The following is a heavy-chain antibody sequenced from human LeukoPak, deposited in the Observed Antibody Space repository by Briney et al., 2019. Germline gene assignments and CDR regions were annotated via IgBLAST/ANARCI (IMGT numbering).Heavy chain of an antibody. CDR2: ISSGSDYI. J-gene: IGHJ4*02. D-gene: IGHD1-26*01. V-gene: IGHV3-21*01. CDR1: GFTFSSWS. CDR3: ARRGSYNRYFDY. Sequence: GGSLRLSCAASGFTFSSWSMNWVRQAPGKGLEWVSSISSGSDYIYYADSVKGRFTISRDNAKNSLYLQMNSLRAEDTAVYYCARRGSYNRYFDYWGQGTLVTVSS.